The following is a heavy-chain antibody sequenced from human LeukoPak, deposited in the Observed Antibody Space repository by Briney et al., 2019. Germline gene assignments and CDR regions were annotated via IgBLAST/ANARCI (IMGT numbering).Heavy chain of an antibody. D-gene: IGHD5-18*01. CDR3: AREDRGYSYGPHRRSGYFDY. Sequence: PGGSLRLSCAASGFTFSSYEMNWVRQASGKGLEWVSYISSSGSTIYYADSVKGRFTISRDNAKNSLYLQMNSLRAEDTAVYYCAREDRGYSYGPHRRSGYFDYWGQGTLVTVSS. V-gene: IGHV3-48*03. J-gene: IGHJ4*02. CDR2: ISSSGSTI. CDR1: GFTFSSYE.